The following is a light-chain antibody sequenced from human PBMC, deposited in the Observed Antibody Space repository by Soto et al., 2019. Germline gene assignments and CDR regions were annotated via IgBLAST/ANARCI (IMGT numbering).Light chain of an antibody. CDR1: QSISSF. V-gene: IGKV1-39*01. CDR2: GAS. CDR3: QQSYSIPLT. J-gene: IGKJ4*01. Sequence: DIQITQSPSSLSASVGDRVTITCRASQSISSFLNWYQQKPGKAPKLLIYGASGLQSGVLSRFSGSGSGTDFTLTISSLQPEDFATYYCQQSYSIPLTFGGGTKVDIK.